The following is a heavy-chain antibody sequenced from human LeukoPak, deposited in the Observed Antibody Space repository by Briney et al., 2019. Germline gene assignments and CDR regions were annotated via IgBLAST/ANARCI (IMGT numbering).Heavy chain of an antibody. V-gene: IGHV3-48*03. D-gene: IGHD3-10*01. J-gene: IGHJ4*02. CDR2: ISSSGRSI. CDR1: GFTFNIYE. CDR3: ARLILWFGESYYFDY. Sequence: GGSLRLSCAASGFTFNIYEMNWVRQAPGKGPEWISYISSSGRSIYYADSVKGRFTISRDNSKNTLYLQMNSLRAEDTAVYYCARLILWFGESYYFDYWGQGTLVTVSS.